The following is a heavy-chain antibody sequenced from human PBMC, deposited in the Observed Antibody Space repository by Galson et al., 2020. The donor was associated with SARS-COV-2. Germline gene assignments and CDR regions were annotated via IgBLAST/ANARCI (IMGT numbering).Heavy chain of an antibody. D-gene: IGHD4-17*01. CDR1: GFTFSRYA. CDR2: ISGSGGST. V-gene: IGHV3-23*01. Sequence: GGSLRLSCAASGFTFSRYALSWVRQAPGKGLEWVSGISGSGGSTYYADSVKGRYTISRDNSKNTLYLQMNSLRAEDTAVYYCAKDQGIVYGDQLDYWGQGTLVTVSS. CDR3: AKDQGIVYGDQLDY. J-gene: IGHJ4*02.